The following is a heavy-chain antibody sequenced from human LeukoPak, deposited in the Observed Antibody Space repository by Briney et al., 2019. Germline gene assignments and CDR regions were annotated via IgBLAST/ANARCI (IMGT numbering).Heavy chain of an antibody. V-gene: IGHV4-39*01. J-gene: IGHJ4*02. CDR3: ARSFTMVRAYDY. CDR1: GGSISSSSYY. Sequence: PSETLSLTCTVSGGSISSSSYYWGWIRQPPGKGLEWIGSIYYSGSTYYNPSLKSRVTISVDTSKNQFSLKLSSVTAADTAVYYCARSFTMVRAYDYWGQGTLVTVSS. D-gene: IGHD3-10*01. CDR2: IYYSGST.